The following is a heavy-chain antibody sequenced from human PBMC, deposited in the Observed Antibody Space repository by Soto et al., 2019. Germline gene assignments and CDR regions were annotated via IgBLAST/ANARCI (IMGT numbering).Heavy chain of an antibody. CDR3: AGDSPIAAAGTVWLDP. CDR2: IYYSGST. J-gene: IGHJ5*02. D-gene: IGHD6-13*01. V-gene: IGHV4-59*01. Sequence: PSETLSLTCTVSGGSISSYYWSWIRQPPGKGLEWIGYIYYSGSTNYNPSLKSRVTISVDTSKNQFSLKLSSVTAADTAVYYCAGDSPIAAAGTVWLDPWGQGTLVTVSS. CDR1: GGSISSYY.